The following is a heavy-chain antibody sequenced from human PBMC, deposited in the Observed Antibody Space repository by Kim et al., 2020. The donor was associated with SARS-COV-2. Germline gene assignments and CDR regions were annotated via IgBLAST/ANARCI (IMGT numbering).Heavy chain of an antibody. CDR1: GFTFSSYS. J-gene: IGHJ3*02. V-gene: IGHV3-21*01. D-gene: IGHD2-15*01. Sequence: GGSLRLSCAASGFTFSSYSMNWVRQAPGKGLEWVSSISSSSSYIYYADSVKGRFTISRDNAKNSLYLQMNSLRAEDTAVYYCARVGRGGQAFDIWGQGTMVTVSS. CDR2: ISSSSSYI. CDR3: ARVGRGGQAFDI.